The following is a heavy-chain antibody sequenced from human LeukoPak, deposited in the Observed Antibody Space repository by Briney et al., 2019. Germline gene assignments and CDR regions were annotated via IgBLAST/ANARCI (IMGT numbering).Heavy chain of an antibody. D-gene: IGHD6-13*01. V-gene: IGHV1-2*02. Sequence: ASVTVSCKTSGYTVSDYYMHWVRQAPGQGLEWMGWLRGDTGDTGSPQKFKGRVTMTRDTATNTAYMQLSRLTYDDTAMYFCARVRGISCLYWGQGTLVTVSS. CDR3: ARVRGISCLY. CDR2: LRGDTGDT. CDR1: GYTVSDYY. J-gene: IGHJ4*02.